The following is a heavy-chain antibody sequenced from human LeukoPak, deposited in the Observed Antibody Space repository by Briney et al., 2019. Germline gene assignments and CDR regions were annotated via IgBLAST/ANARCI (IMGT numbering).Heavy chain of an antibody. CDR2: ISSSSSYI. V-gene: IGHV3-21*01. J-gene: IGHJ3*02. Sequence: GGSLRLSCAASGFTFSSYSMNWVRQAPGKGLKWVSSISSSSSYIYYADSVKGRFTISRDNAKNSLYLQMNSLRAEDTAVYYCAISGADAFDIWGQGTMVTVSS. CDR3: AISGADAFDI. D-gene: IGHD6-19*01. CDR1: GFTFSSYS.